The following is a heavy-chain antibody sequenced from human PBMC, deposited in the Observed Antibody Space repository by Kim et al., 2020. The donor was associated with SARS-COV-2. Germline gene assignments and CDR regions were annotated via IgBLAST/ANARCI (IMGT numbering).Heavy chain of an antibody. Sequence: SETLSLTCAVYGGSFSGYYWSWIRQPPGKGLEWIGEINHSGSTNYNPSLKSRVTISVDTSKNQFSLKLSSVTAADTAVYYCASPGVLRYFDWDAFDIWG. CDR1: GGSFSGYY. CDR3: ASPGVLRYFDWDAFDI. J-gene: IGHJ3*02. V-gene: IGHV4-34*01. CDR2: INHSGST. D-gene: IGHD3-9*01.